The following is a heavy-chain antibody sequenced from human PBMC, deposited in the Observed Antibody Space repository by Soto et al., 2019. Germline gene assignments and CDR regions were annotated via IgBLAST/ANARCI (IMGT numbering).Heavy chain of an antibody. CDR3: TRDGEPL. Sequence: PGGSLRLSCAASGFTFSNYGIHWVRQAPGKGLEWVSSISTSGDSTYYEDSLRGRFTISRDNARASLYLQMDSLRVEDTAMYYCTRDGEPLWGQGTMVTVSS. CDR2: ISTSGDST. J-gene: IGHJ3*01. CDR1: GFTFSNYG. V-gene: IGHV3-21*01. D-gene: IGHD3-3*01.